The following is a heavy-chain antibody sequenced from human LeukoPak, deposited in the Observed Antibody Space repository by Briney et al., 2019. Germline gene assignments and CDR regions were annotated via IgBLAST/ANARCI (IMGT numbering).Heavy chain of an antibody. CDR3: ARAADYDILTGYYSPRHYFDY. J-gene: IGHJ4*02. CDR1: GGSISSYY. D-gene: IGHD3-9*01. CDR2: NYYSGRT. Sequence: SSETLSLTCPAFGGSISSYYWSWIRQPPGEGLGWIGYNYYSGRTNYNPSPKSRVAISVDTSKNQFSLKLSSVPAADTAVYYCARAADYDILTGYYSPRHYFDYWGQGTLVTVSS. V-gene: IGHV4-59*01.